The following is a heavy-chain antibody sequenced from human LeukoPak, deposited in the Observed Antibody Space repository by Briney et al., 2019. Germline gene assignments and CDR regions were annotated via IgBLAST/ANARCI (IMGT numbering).Heavy chain of an antibody. CDR3: ARGTLGYCSGGSCPTYYCYYYMDV. Sequence: GGSLRLSCAASGFTFSSYSMNWVRQAPGKGLEWVSSISSSSSYIYYADSVKGRFTISRDNAKNTLYLQMNSLRAEDTAVYYCARGTLGYCSGGSCPTYYCYYYMDVWGKGTTVTVSS. CDR1: GFTFSSYS. V-gene: IGHV3-21*01. CDR2: ISSSSSYI. J-gene: IGHJ6*03. D-gene: IGHD2-15*01.